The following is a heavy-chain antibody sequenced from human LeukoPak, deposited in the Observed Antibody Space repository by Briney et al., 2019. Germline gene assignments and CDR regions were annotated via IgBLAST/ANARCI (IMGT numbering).Heavy chain of an antibody. CDR1: GFTFSSYW. Sequence: GGPLRLSCAASGFTFSSYWMSWVRQAPGKGLEWVANIKQDGNEKYYVDSVKGRFTISRDNAKNSLFLQMNSLRPEDTAVYYCARDFPRDNDAFDIWGQGTMVTVSS. CDR2: IKQDGNEK. CDR3: ARDFPRDNDAFDI. J-gene: IGHJ3*02. V-gene: IGHV3-7*01.